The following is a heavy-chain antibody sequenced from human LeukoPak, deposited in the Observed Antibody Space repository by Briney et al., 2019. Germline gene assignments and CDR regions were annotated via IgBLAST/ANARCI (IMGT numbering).Heavy chain of an antibody. CDR2: INHSGST. CDR3: ASTSLVMYYYDSGYFDY. CDR1: GGSFSGYY. Sequence: SETLSLTCAVYGGSFSGYYWSWIRQPPGKGLEWIGEINHSGSTNYNPSLKSRVTISVDTSKNQFSLKLSSVTAADTAVYYCASTSLVMYYYDSGYFDYWGQGTLVTVSS. D-gene: IGHD3-22*01. V-gene: IGHV4-34*01. J-gene: IGHJ4*02.